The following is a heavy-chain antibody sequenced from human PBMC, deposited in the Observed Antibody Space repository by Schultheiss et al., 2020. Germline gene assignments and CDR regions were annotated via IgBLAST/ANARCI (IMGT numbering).Heavy chain of an antibody. CDR3: ARSGGNSAGYYYYGMDV. V-gene: IGHV4-59*01. Sequence: SETLSLTCTVSGGSISSYYWSWIRQPPGKGLEWIGYIYYSGSTNYNPSLKSRVTISVDTSKNQFSLKLSSVTAADTAVYYCARSGGNSAGYYYYGMDVWGQGTTVRLL. D-gene: IGHD4-23*01. J-gene: IGHJ6*02. CDR1: GGSISSYY. CDR2: IYYSGST.